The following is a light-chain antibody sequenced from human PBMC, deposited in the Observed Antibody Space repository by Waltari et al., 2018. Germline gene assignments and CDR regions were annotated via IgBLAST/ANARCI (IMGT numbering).Light chain of an antibody. CDR1: QSLLSRSNNKNY. V-gene: IGKV4-1*01. Sequence: DIVMTQSPDSLAVSLGERATINCKSSQSLLSRSNNKNYIAWYRQKPGQPPKLLIYWASPRGSGVPARVSGSGSGADFTLTISSLQAEDVAVYYCQQYYSLPLTFGGGTKVEI. CDR2: WAS. J-gene: IGKJ4*01. CDR3: QQYYSLPLT.